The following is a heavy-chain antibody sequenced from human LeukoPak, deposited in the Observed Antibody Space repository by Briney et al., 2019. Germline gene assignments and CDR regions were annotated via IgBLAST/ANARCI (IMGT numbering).Heavy chain of an antibody. V-gene: IGHV3-21*01. Sequence: PGGSLRLSCAASGFTFSSYSMNWVRQAPGKGLEWVSSISGSSSYIYYADSVKGRFTISRDNAKNSLYLQMNSLRAEDTAVYYCARYSGYDYSYSDYWGQGTLVTVSS. CDR2: ISGSSSYI. D-gene: IGHD5-12*01. J-gene: IGHJ4*02. CDR1: GFTFSSYS. CDR3: ARYSGYDYSYSDY.